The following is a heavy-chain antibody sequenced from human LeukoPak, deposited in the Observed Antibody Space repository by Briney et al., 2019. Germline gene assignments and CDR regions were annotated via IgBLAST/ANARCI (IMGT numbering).Heavy chain of an antibody. V-gene: IGHV1-69*02. D-gene: IGHD6-13*01. Sequence: SVKVSCKASGGTLSSYTISWVRQAPGQGLEWMGRIIPILGIANYAQKFQGRVTITADRSTSTAYMELSSLRSEDTAVYYCATHSSSWYYFDYWGQGTLVTVSS. CDR3: ATHSSSWYYFDY. J-gene: IGHJ4*02. CDR2: IIPILGIA. CDR1: GGTLSSYT.